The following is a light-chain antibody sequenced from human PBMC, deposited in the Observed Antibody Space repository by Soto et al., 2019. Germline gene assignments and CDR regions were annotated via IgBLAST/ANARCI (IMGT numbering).Light chain of an antibody. J-gene: IGKJ5*01. CDR1: QTISNN. Sequence: EVVMTQSPATLSVSPGERATLSCGASQTISNNLAWYQQKPGQAPRLLIYGASTRAAGIPDRFSASWSGTEFTLTISSLQSEDFAVYYCHQYKNWPFAFGQGTRLEIK. CDR3: HQYKNWPFA. CDR2: GAS. V-gene: IGKV3-15*01.